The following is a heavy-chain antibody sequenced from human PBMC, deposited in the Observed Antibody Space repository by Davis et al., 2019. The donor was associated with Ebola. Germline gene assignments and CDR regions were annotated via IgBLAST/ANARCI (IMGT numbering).Heavy chain of an antibody. D-gene: IGHD3-10*01. CDR1: GGSISSGGYS. Sequence: SETLSLTCAVSGGSISSGGYSWSWIRQPPGKGLEWIGYIYHSGSTYYNPSLKSRVTISVDRSKNQFSLKLSSVTAADTAVYYCARGGWFGDYFDYWGQGTLVTVSS. CDR2: IYHSGST. V-gene: IGHV4-30-2*01. CDR3: ARGGWFGDYFDY. J-gene: IGHJ4*02.